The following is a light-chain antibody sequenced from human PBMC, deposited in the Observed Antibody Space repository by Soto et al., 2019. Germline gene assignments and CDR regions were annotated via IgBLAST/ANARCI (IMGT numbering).Light chain of an antibody. CDR2: DAS. CDR1: QSVGSY. V-gene: IGKV3-11*02. Sequence: EIVVTQSPATLSLSPGERATLSCRTSQSVGSYVAWYQKKPGQAPRLLIYDASNRATGIPARFSGSGSGRDFTLTINSLEPEDLAVYYCQQRSNWPPLTFGGGTKVEIK. J-gene: IGKJ4*01. CDR3: QQRSNWPPLT.